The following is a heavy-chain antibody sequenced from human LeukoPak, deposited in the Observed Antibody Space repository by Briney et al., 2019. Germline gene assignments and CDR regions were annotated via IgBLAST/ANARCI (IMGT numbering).Heavy chain of an antibody. D-gene: IGHD3-10*01. J-gene: IGHJ4*02. Sequence: SVRVSCTASGGTFSSYAISWVRQAPGQGLEWMGGIIPIFGTANYAQKFQGRVTITADESTSTAYMELSSLRSEDTAVHYCASDTKNNYYGSGSYYNEDWGQGTLVTVSS. CDR1: GGTFSSYA. CDR2: IIPIFGTA. CDR3: ASDTKNNYYGSGSYYNED. V-gene: IGHV1-69*01.